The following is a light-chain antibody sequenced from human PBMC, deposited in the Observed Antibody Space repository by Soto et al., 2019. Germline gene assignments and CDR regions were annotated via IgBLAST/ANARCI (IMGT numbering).Light chain of an antibody. V-gene: IGKV3-15*01. CDR1: QSVSSN. Sequence: EIVMTQSPATLSVSPGERATLSCRASQSVSSNLAWYQQKPGQAPRLLIYGASTRATGIPARFSGSGSGTEFTLTISSLQSEDFAVYYCQHYNNLWGFGGGTKVEIK. J-gene: IGKJ4*01. CDR3: QHYNNLWG. CDR2: GAS.